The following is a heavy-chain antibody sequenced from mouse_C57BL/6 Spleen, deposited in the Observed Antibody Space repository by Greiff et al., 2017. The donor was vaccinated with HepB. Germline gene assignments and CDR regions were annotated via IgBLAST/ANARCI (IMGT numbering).Heavy chain of an antibody. Sequence: EVKLQESGPGLVKPSQSLSLTCSVTGYSITSGYYWNWIRQFPGNKLEWMGYICYDGSNNYNPSLKNRISITRDTSKNQFFLKLNSVTTEDTATYYCAREGLYWYFDVWGTGTTVTVSS. J-gene: IGHJ1*03. CDR1: GYSITSGYY. CDR3: AREGLYWYFDV. V-gene: IGHV3-6*01. CDR2: ICYDGSN.